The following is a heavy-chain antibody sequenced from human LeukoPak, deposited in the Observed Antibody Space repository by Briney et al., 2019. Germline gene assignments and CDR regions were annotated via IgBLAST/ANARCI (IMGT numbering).Heavy chain of an antibody. Sequence: SQTLSLTCTVSGGSISSGSYYWSWIRQPAGKGLEWIGRIYTSGSTNYNPSLKSRVTISVDTSKNQFSLKLSSVTAADTAVYYCARGPYKYDSSGCFDYWGQGTLVTVSS. CDR3: ARGPYKYDSSGCFDY. CDR1: GGSISSGSYY. V-gene: IGHV4-61*02. D-gene: IGHD3-22*01. J-gene: IGHJ4*02. CDR2: IYTSGST.